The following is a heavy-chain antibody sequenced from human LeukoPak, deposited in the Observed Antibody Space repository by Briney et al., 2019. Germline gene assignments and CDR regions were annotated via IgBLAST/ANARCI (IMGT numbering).Heavy chain of an antibody. CDR3: VKDRRNPYRPEGPFDP. J-gene: IGHJ5*02. V-gene: IGHV3-9*01. CDR1: GFTFEDYA. CDR2: INWNSAST. D-gene: IGHD1-14*01. Sequence: PGGSLRLSCAASGFTFEDYAMHWVRHAPGKGLEWVSGINWNSASTVYADSVKGRFTISRDNVMNSLYLQMNSLRPEDTALYYCVKDRRNPYRPEGPFDPWGQGTLVTVSS.